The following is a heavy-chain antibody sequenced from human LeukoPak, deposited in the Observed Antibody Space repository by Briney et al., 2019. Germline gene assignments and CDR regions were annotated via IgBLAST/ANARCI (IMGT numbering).Heavy chain of an antibody. V-gene: IGHV3-53*01. Sequence: GGSLRLSCAASGFTVSSNYMSWVRQAPGKGLEWVSVIYSGGSTYYADSVKGRFTISRDNSKNTLYLQMNSLRAEDTAVYYCVSLGYCSTSSCQPWGQGTLVTVSS. CDR1: GFTVSSNY. J-gene: IGHJ4*02. D-gene: IGHD2-2*01. CDR2: IYSGGST. CDR3: VSLGYCSTSSCQP.